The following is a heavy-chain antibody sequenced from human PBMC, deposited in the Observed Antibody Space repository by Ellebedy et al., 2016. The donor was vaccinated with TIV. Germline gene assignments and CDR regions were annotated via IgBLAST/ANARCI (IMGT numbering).Heavy chain of an antibody. CDR2: IFGMFGTT. V-gene: IGHV1-69*13. CDR3: ARAHTYYFYYMGV. J-gene: IGHJ6*03. Sequence: ASVKVSXXTSGGTFSSYAVSWVRQAPGQGLEWMGGIFGMFGTTTYAQKFQGRITVSADESTSTAYMELTSLRSDDTAVYYCARAHTYYFYYMGVWGKGTTVTVSS. CDR1: GGTFSSYA.